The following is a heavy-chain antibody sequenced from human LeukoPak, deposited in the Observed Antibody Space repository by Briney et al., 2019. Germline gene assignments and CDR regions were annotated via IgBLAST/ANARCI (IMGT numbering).Heavy chain of an antibody. D-gene: IGHD3-3*01. Sequence: PSETLFLTCTVSGGSISSSSYYWGWIRQPPGKGLEWIGSIYYSGSTYYNPSLKSRVTISVDTSKNQFSLKLSSVTAADTAVYYCARHTYYDFWSGYQVLYFDYWGQGTLVTVSS. V-gene: IGHV4-39*01. CDR2: IYYSGST. J-gene: IGHJ4*02. CDR3: ARHTYYDFWSGYQVLYFDY. CDR1: GGSISSSSYY.